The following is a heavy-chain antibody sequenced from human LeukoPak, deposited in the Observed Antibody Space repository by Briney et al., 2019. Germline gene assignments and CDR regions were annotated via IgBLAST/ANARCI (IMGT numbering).Heavy chain of an antibody. Sequence: SVKVSCKASGGTFSSYAISWVRQAPGQGLEWMGGIIPIFGTANYAQKFQGRVTITADESTSTAYMELSSLRSEDTAVYYCARGQRGYSGYLDAFDIWGQGIMVTVSS. CDR2: IIPIFGTA. V-gene: IGHV1-69*01. CDR3: ARGQRGYSGYLDAFDI. J-gene: IGHJ3*02. CDR1: GGTFSSYA. D-gene: IGHD5-12*01.